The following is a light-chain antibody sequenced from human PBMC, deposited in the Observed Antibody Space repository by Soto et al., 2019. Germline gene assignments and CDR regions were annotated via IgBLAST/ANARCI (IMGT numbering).Light chain of an antibody. CDR3: SSYTSSNTFYV. V-gene: IGLV2-14*01. Sequence: QSVLTQPASVSGSPGQSITICCTGTSSDVGGYYYVSWYQHHPGKAPKLMIYQVSNRPSGVSNRFSGSKSGNTASLTISGLQAEDEADYYCSSYTSSNTFYVFGTGTKLTVL. CDR2: QVS. CDR1: SSDVGGYYY. J-gene: IGLJ1*01.